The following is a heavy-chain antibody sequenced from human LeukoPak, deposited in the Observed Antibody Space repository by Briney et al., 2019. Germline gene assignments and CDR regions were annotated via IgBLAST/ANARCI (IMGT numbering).Heavy chain of an antibody. Sequence: GGSLRLSCAASGFTFDDYAMHWVRQAPGKGLEWVSGISWNSGSIGYADSVKGRFTISIDNSKNTLYLQMNSLRAEDTAVYYCAKGHYMDVWGKGTTVTVSS. V-gene: IGHV3-9*01. CDR2: ISWNSGSI. J-gene: IGHJ6*03. CDR3: AKGHYMDV. CDR1: GFTFDDYA.